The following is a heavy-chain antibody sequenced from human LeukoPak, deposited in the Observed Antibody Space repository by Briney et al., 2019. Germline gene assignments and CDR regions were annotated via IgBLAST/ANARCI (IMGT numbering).Heavy chain of an antibody. J-gene: IGHJ4*02. Sequence: GGSLRLSCAASGFTVSSNYMSWVRQAPGKGLEWVAVISYDGSNKYYADSVKGRFTISRDNSKNTLYLQMNSLRAEDTAVYYCARGGRDYGDYYFDYWGQGTLVTVSS. V-gene: IGHV3-30*03. CDR1: GFTVSSNY. D-gene: IGHD4-17*01. CDR3: ARGGRDYGDYYFDY. CDR2: ISYDGSNK.